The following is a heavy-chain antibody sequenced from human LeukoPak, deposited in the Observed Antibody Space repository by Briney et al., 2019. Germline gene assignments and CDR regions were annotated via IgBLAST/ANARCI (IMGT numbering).Heavy chain of an antibody. CDR1: GFTFGDHA. CDR2: IQAKAYGGAT. J-gene: IGHJ4*02. V-gene: IGHV3-49*04. Sequence: GGSLRLSCTTSGFTFGDHAMCWVRQAPGKGLEWVGFIQAKAYGGATKYAASVNGRFSISRDDSQSIANLQMNDLKTEDTAVYYCTRAPHPRCSSSGCYLDYWGQGTLVTVSS. D-gene: IGHD2-2*01. CDR3: TRAPHPRCSSSGCYLDY.